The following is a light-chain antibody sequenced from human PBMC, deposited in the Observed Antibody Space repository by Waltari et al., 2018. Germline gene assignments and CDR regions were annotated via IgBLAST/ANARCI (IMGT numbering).Light chain of an antibody. J-gene: IGKJ2*01. V-gene: IGKV3-15*01. CDR3: QQRSNWPPYT. CDR2: RAS. CDR1: QSVGTS. Sequence: EIVMTQSPASLSVSPGDRVTLSCRASQSVGTSLAWYQQRPGRAPRLLVYRASTRAIDIPARFSGSGSGTDFTLTISSLEPEDFAVYYCQQRSNWPPYTFGQGTKLEIK.